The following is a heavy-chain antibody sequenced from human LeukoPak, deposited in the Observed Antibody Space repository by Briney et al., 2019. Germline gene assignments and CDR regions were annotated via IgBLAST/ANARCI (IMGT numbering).Heavy chain of an antibody. Sequence: GGSLRLSCATSGFNFGRYTIHWVRQAPGKGLEWVSLAGWAGGTTFYSDSVRGRFTISRDSGRKSVYLQMNSLTTDDTAFYFCAKELDTMFFDYWGQGALVTVSS. CDR2: AGWAGGTT. CDR3: AKELDTMFFDY. CDR1: GFNFGRYT. J-gene: IGHJ4*02. V-gene: IGHV3-43*01. D-gene: IGHD3-10*02.